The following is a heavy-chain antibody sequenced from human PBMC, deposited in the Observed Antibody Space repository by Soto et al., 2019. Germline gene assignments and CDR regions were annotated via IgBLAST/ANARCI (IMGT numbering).Heavy chain of an antibody. CDR1: GFTFFSYA. Sequence: EVQLLESGGGLVQPGGSLRLSCAASGFTFFSYAMTWVRQAPGRGLEWVSGISGSGGSTDYADSVKGRFTISRDNSKNTLYLQMNSLRAEGTAVYLCATPIGKEHCSGGSCYSGGDYWGQGTLVTVSS. D-gene: IGHD2-15*01. V-gene: IGHV3-23*01. CDR3: ATPIGKEHCSGGSCYSGGDY. CDR2: ISGSGGST. J-gene: IGHJ4*02.